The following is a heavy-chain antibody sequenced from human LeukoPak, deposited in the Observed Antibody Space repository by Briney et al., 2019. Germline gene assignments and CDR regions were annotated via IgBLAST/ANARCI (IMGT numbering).Heavy chain of an antibody. V-gene: IGHV4-59*01. CDR2: IYYSGST. CDR3: ATAGLNWKQLDY. D-gene: IGHD1-1*01. J-gene: IGHJ4*02. CDR1: GGSISSYY. Sequence: PSETLSLTCTVSGGSISSYYWSWIRQPPGKGLEWIGYIYYSGSTNYNPSLKSRVTISVDTSKNQFSLKLSSVTAADTAVYYCATAGLNWKQLDYWGQGTLVTVSS.